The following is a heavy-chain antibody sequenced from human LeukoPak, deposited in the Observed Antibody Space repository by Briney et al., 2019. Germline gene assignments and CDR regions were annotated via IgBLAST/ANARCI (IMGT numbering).Heavy chain of an antibody. CDR1: GFSFSTYA. D-gene: IGHD6-13*01. V-gene: IGHV3-23*01. CDR3: AGGSSSSWYFY. Sequence: GGSLRLSCAASGFSFSTYAMSWVRQTPGKGLEWVSTISGSRGATYYADSVKGRFTISRDSSKNTLYLQMNSLRVEDTAVYYCAGGSSSSWYFYWGQGTLVIVSS. J-gene: IGHJ4*02. CDR2: ISGSRGAT.